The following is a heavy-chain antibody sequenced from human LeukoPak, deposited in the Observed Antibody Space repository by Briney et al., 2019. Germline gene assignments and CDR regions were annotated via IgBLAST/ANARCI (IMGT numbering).Heavy chain of an antibody. V-gene: IGHV3-9*01. D-gene: IGHD1-26*01. Sequence: PGRSLRLSCAASGFTFDDYAMHWVRQAPGKGLEWVSGISWSSGSIGYADSVKGRFTISRDNAKNSLYLQMNSLRAEDTALYYCAKEGAALFDYWGQGTLVTVSS. J-gene: IGHJ4*02. CDR1: GFTFDDYA. CDR2: ISWSSGSI. CDR3: AKEGAALFDY.